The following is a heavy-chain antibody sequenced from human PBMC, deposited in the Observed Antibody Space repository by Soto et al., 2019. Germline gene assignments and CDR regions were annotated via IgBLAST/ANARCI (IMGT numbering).Heavy chain of an antibody. V-gene: IGHV3-7*01. CDR3: ARDKADPLGAFDY. J-gene: IGHJ4*02. Sequence: EVQLVESGGGLVQPGGSLRLSCAASGFTFSSYWMSWVRQAPGKGLEWVANIKQDGSEKYYVDSVKGRFTISRDNAKNSLYLQMNSLRAEDTAVYYCARDKADPLGAFDYWGQGTLVTVSS. D-gene: IGHD3-16*01. CDR1: GFTFSSYW. CDR2: IKQDGSEK.